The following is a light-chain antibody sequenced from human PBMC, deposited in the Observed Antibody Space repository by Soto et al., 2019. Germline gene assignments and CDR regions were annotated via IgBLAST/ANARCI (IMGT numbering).Light chain of an antibody. CDR1: SSDVGGYNY. Sequence: QAVVTQPPSASGSPGQSVTISCTGTSSDVGGYNYVSWYRQYPGKAPKLIIYEVTKRPSGVPDRYSGSKSGNTASLTVSGLQAEDEADYYCTSYAGSNNFVVFGGGTKVTVL. V-gene: IGLV2-8*01. J-gene: IGLJ2*01. CDR3: TSYAGSNNFVV. CDR2: EVT.